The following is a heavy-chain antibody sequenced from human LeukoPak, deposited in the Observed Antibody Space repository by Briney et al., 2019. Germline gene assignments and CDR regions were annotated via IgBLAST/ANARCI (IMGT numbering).Heavy chain of an antibody. J-gene: IGHJ4*02. CDR2: IYSGGTT. CDR3: ARVLWNGDYPRFDF. D-gene: IGHD4-17*01. Sequence: GGSLRLSCAASGFSVSSNYMNWVRQAPGKGLEWVSIIYSGGTTYYADSVKGRFTISRDDSKNTLHLQMNSLRAEDTAVYYCARVLWNGDYPRFDFWGQGTLVTVSS. V-gene: IGHV3-53*01. CDR1: GFSVSSNY.